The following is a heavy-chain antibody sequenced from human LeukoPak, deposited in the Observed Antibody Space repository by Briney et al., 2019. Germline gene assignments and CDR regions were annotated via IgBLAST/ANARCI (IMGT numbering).Heavy chain of an antibody. J-gene: IGHJ3*02. D-gene: IGHD1-1*01. CDR1: GFTFSSYT. CDR3: ARVEEGGDAFDI. CDR2: ISGSSTTI. V-gene: IGHV3-48*02. Sequence: PGGSLRLSCAASGFTFSSYTMTWVRQAPGKGLEWVSYISGSSTTIYYADSVKGRFTISRDNAKNSLYLQMNSLRDEDTAVYYCARVEEGGDAFDIWGQGTMVTVSS.